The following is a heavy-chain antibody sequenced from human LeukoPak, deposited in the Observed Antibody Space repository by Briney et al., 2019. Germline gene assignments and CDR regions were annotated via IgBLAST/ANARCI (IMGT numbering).Heavy chain of an antibody. Sequence: GGSRRLSCAASGFTFSTYSMNWVRQAPGKGLEWISYISTSSDTIYYADSVKGRFTISRDNVKNSLYLQMNSLRDEDTAVYYCARDMFTNTWYVLDYWGQGTLVTVSS. CDR1: GFTFSTYS. CDR3: ARDMFTNTWYVLDY. J-gene: IGHJ4*02. V-gene: IGHV3-48*02. D-gene: IGHD6-13*01. CDR2: ISTSSDTI.